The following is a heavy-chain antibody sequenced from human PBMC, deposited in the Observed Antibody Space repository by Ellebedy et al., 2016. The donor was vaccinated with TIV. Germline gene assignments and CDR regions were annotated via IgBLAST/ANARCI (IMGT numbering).Heavy chain of an antibody. D-gene: IGHD4-23*01. Sequence: MPSETLSLTCSVSGSSISSGYYWGWIRQPPGRGLERIGSMYHSGSTYYRPSLKGRVTISLDTYKNQLSLRLSPVTAADPAVYYCARDGAGRWDYWGPGTLVTVSS. J-gene: IGHJ4*02. CDR3: ARDGAGRWDY. CDR2: MYHSGST. V-gene: IGHV4-38-2*02. CDR1: GSSISSGYY.